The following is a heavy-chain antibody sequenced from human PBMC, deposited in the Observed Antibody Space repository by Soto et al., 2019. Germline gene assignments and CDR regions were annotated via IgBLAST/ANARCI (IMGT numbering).Heavy chain of an antibody. CDR3: AKDREGLRYSSSWTPTAIDY. V-gene: IGHV3-23*01. Sequence: EVQLLESGGGLVQPGGSLRLSCAASGFTFSSYAMSWVRQAPGKGLEWVSAISGSGGSTYYADSVKGRFTISRDNSKNTLYLQMNSLRAEDTAVYYCAKDREGLRYSSSWTPTAIDYWGQGTLVTVSS. D-gene: IGHD6-13*01. CDR2: ISGSGGST. J-gene: IGHJ4*02. CDR1: GFTFSSYA.